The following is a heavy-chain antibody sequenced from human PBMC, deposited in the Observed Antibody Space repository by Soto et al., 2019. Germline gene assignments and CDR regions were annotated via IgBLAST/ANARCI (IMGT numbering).Heavy chain of an antibody. CDR1: GFTFSSYG. CDR3: ARDLIVGATAAYYYGMDV. J-gene: IGHJ6*02. CDR2: IWYDGSNK. V-gene: IGHV3-33*01. Sequence: WGSLRLSCAASGFTFSSYGMHWVRQAPGKGLEWVAVIWYDGSNKYYADSVKGRFTISRDNSKNTLYLQMNSLRAEDTAVYYCARDLIVGATAAYYYGMDVWGQGTTVTVSS. D-gene: IGHD1-26*01.